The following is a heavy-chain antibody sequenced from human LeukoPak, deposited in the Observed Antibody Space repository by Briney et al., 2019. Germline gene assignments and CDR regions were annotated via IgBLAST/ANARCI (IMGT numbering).Heavy chain of an antibody. J-gene: IGHJ4*02. CDR1: GFTFSSYW. V-gene: IGHV3-74*01. Sequence: GGSLRLSCAASGFTFSSYWMHWVRQAPGKGLVWVSRISDGGSTTTYADSVKGRFTISRDNAKNTLYLQMNGLRAEDTAVYYCARDGHGVPLDYWGQGTLVTVSP. CDR2: ISDGGSTT. D-gene: IGHD4-17*01. CDR3: ARDGHGVPLDY.